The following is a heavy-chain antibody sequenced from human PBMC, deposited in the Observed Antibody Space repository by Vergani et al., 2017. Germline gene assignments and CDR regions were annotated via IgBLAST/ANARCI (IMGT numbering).Heavy chain of an antibody. D-gene: IGHD2-2*02. J-gene: IGHJ6*03. CDR3: ARVGSSLLYAYYYYYMDV. Sequence: QVQLQQWGAGLLKPSETLSLTCAVYGGSFSGYHWSWIRQPPGKGLEWIGEINHSGSTNYNPSLKSRVTISLDTSKNQFSLKLTSVTAADTAVYYWARVGSSLLYAYYYYYMDVWGKGTTVTVSS. V-gene: IGHV4-34*01. CDR2: INHSGST. CDR1: GGSFSGYH.